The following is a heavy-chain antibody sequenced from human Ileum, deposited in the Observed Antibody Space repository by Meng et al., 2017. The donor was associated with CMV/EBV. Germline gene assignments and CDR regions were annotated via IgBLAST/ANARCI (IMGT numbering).Heavy chain of an antibody. Sequence: CAVYGGAFSGYFWSWIRQPPGKGLEWIGEINHSGSTNYNPSLKSRVTISVDTSKNQFSLRLSSVTTADTALYYCARTENSGTYEVDYWGQGTLVTVSS. CDR2: INHSGST. V-gene: IGHV4-34*01. J-gene: IGHJ4*02. CDR3: ARTENSGTYEVDY. D-gene: IGHD1-26*01. CDR1: GGAFSGYF.